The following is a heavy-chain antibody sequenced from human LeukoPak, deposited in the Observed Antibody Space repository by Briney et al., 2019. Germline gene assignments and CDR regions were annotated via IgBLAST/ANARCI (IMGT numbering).Heavy chain of an antibody. D-gene: IGHD5-12*01. CDR2: INHSGST. V-gene: IGHV4-34*01. J-gene: IGHJ4*02. CDR3: ARGVDIVATTDYFDY. Sequence: PSETLSLTCAVYGGSFSGYYWSWIRQPPGKGLEWIGEINHSGSTNYNPSLKSRVTISVDTSKNQFSLKLSSVTAADTAVYYCARGVDIVATTDYFDYWGRGTLVTVSS. CDR1: GGSFSGYY.